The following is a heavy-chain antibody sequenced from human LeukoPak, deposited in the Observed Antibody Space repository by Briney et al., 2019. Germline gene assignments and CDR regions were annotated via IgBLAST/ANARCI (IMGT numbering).Heavy chain of an antibody. J-gene: IGHJ4*02. V-gene: IGHV3-43*02. D-gene: IGHD6-13*01. CDR3: AKDMGIAAAGLFDY. CDR1: GFTFDDYA. Sequence: GGSLRLSCAASGFTFDDYAMHWVRQAPGKGLEWVSLISGDGGSTYYADSVKGRFTISRDNSRNSLYLQMNSLRTEDTALYYCAKDMGIAAAGLFDYWGQGTLVTVSS. CDR2: ISGDGGST.